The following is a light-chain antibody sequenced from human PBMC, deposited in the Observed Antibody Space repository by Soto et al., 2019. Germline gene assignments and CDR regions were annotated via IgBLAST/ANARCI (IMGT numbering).Light chain of an antibody. Sequence: QSVLTQPPSASGTPGQRVTISCSGSDSNIGSNTVNWYQHLPGMAPKPLTHSNDHRPSGVADRFSGSKSGTSASLAISGLQSEDEADYYCATWDDILNGWVFGGGTKLTVL. CDR1: DSNIGSNT. CDR2: SND. V-gene: IGLV1-44*01. CDR3: ATWDDILNGWV. J-gene: IGLJ3*02.